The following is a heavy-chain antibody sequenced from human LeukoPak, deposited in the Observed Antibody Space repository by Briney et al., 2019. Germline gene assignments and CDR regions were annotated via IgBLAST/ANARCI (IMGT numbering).Heavy chain of an antibody. V-gene: IGHV3-23*01. J-gene: IGHJ4*02. Sequence: GGSLTLSCAGSGFTFSSYAMIWLRQAPGKGLEWLLAISGGGRKTHFADSVKGRFNISRDNLKNILYLQMESLRAEDTAIYYCAKTLGRLANLPFEYWGQGTLVSVSS. CDR3: AKTLGRLANLPFEY. CDR2: ISGGGRKT. CDR1: GFTFSSYA. D-gene: IGHD1-26*01.